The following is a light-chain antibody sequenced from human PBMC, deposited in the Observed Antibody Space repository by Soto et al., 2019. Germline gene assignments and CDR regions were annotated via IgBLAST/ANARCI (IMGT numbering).Light chain of an antibody. V-gene: IGLV2-14*01. CDR2: EVS. CDR3: VSYTSSNTLV. J-gene: IGLJ2*01. Sequence: QSVLTQPASVSGSPGQSITISFTGTRSDVGAYNYVSRYQQHPRKAAKLMIFEVSDRTSGVSNRFSGSKSGNTASLTISGLQAKDDADYYSVSYTSSNTLVFGGGSKLTVL. CDR1: RSDVGAYNY.